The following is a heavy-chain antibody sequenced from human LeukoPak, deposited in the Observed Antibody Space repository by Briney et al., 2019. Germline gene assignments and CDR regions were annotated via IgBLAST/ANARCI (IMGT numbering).Heavy chain of an antibody. CDR2: ISSSGSTI. Sequence: GGSLRLSCAASGFTFSSYEMNWVRQAPGKGLEWVSYISSSGSTIYYADSVKGRFTISRDNAKNSLYLQMNSLRAEDTAVYYCAELGMTMIGGVWGKGTTVTISS. V-gene: IGHV3-48*03. CDR3: AELGMTMIGGV. CDR1: GFTFSSYE. J-gene: IGHJ6*04. D-gene: IGHD3-10*02.